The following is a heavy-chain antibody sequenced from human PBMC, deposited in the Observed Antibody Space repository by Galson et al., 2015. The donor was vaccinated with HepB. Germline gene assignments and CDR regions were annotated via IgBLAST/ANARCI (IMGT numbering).Heavy chain of an antibody. CDR2: FDPEDGET. V-gene: IGHV1-24*01. CDR1: GYTLTELS. J-gene: IGHJ3*02. CDR3: ATDPRTTGTTGGAFDI. D-gene: IGHD1-1*01. Sequence: SVKVSCKVSGYTLTELSMHWVRQAPGKGLEWMGGFDPEDGETIYAQKFQGRVTMTEDTSTDTAYMELSSLRSEDTAVYYCATDPRTTGTTGGAFDIWGQGTMVTVSS.